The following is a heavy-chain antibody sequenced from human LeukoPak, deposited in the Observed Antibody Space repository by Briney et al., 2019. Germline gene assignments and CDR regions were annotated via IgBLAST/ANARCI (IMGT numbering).Heavy chain of an antibody. D-gene: IGHD2-2*01. J-gene: IGHJ4*02. Sequence: SGGSLRLSCAASGFTFNSYAMSWVRQAPGKGLEWVSAIGDGGSSTYYADSVKGRFTISRDNSKNTLYLQMNILRAEDTAVYYCAKLPPRVVPSANYYFDYWGQGTLVTVSS. CDR2: IGDGGSST. CDR3: AKLPPRVVPSANYYFDY. V-gene: IGHV3-23*01. CDR1: GFTFNSYA.